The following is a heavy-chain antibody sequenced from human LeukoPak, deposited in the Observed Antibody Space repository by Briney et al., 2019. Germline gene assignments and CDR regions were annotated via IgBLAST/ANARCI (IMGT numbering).Heavy chain of an antibody. CDR3: ARDQGVAEADY. CDR1: AFTFNTYW. J-gene: IGHJ4*02. D-gene: IGHD6-19*01. CDR2: INGDESST. V-gene: IGHV3-74*01. Sequence: GGSLRLSCAASAFTFNTYWMHWVRQVPGRGLEWVSRINGDESSTNYADSVKGRFTISRDNAKNTLYLQMNSLRAEDTAVYYCARDQGVAEADYWGQGTLVTVSS.